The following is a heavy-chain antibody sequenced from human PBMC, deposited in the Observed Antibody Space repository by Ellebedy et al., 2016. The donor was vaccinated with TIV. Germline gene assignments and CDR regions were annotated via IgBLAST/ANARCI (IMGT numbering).Heavy chain of an antibody. CDR3: ARGGLLWFGEFNIAFDI. J-gene: IGHJ3*02. Sequence: PGGSLRLSCAASGFTVSSNYMSWVRQAPGKGLEWVSVIYSGGSTYYADSVKGRFTISRDNSKNTLYLQMNSLRAEDTAVYYCARGGLLWFGEFNIAFDIWGQGTMVTVSS. CDR1: GFTVSSNY. V-gene: IGHV3-66*01. D-gene: IGHD3-10*01. CDR2: IYSGGST.